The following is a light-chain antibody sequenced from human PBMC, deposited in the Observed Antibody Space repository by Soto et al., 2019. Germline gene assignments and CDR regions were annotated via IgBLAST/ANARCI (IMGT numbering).Light chain of an antibody. Sequence: DIQMTQSPSSLSASVGDRVTITCRATQGISSYLAWYQQKAGKIPKLLIYGASTLKSGVPSRFSGSGSGTDFTLTISSLQPEDVATYYWQKYNSAPFTFGPGTKVDIK. CDR2: GAS. V-gene: IGKV1-27*01. J-gene: IGKJ3*01. CDR3: QKYNSAPFT. CDR1: QGISSY.